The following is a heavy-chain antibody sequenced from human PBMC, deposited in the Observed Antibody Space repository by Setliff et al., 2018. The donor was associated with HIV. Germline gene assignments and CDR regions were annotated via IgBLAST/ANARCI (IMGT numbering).Heavy chain of an antibody. D-gene: IGHD3-3*01. CDR2: ISAYNGNT. J-gene: IGHJ4*02. CDR3: ARDSDNFWSGYYAAFDY. V-gene: IGHV1-18*01. CDR1: GYTFTNYG. Sequence: ASVKVSCKTSGYTFTNYGISWVRQAPGQGLEWMGWISAYNGNTNYAQKLQDRVTMTTDTSTRTAYMELRRLRSDDTAVYYCARDSDNFWSGYYAAFDYWGQGQWSPSPQ.